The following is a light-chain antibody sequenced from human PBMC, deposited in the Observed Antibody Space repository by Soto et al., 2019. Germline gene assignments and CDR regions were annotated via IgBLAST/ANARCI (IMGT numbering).Light chain of an antibody. V-gene: IGLV2-14*01. CDR3: SSYTSSSTLEGVV. J-gene: IGLJ2*01. CDR2: DVS. CDR1: SSDVGGYNH. Sequence: QSALTQPASVSGSPGQSITISCTGTSSDVGGYNHVSWYQQHPGKAPKLMIYDVSNRPSGVSNRFSGSKSGNTASLTISGLQAEDEADYYCSSYTSSSTLEGVVFGGGTKLTVL.